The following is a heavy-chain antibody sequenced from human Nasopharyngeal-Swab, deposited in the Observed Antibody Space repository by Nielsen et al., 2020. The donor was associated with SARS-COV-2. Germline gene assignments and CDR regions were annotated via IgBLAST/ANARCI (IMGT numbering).Heavy chain of an antibody. CDR3: ARDPSMTTVTYFDY. Sequence: GESLKISCAASGFTFSSYSMNWVRQAPGKGLEWVSSISSSSSYIYYVDSVKGRFTISRDNAKNSLYLQMHSLRAEDTAVYYCARDPSMTTVTYFDYWGQGTLVTVSS. V-gene: IGHV3-21*01. CDR1: GFTFSSYS. J-gene: IGHJ4*02. D-gene: IGHD4-17*01. CDR2: ISSSSSYI.